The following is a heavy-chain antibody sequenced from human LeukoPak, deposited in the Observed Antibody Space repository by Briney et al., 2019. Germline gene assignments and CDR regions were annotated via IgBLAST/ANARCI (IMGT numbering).Heavy chain of an antibody. CDR3: AKDRRIAAVGPRRTINSWFDP. J-gene: IGHJ5*02. V-gene: IGHV3-23*01. Sequence: GGSLRLSCAASGFIFSKYAMSWVRQAPGKGLEWASSISGSGGSTYYADSVKGRFTISRDNSKNMLYLRMNSLRVEDTAIYYCAKDRRIAAVGPRRTINSWFDPWGQGTLVTVSS. D-gene: IGHD6-13*01. CDR2: ISGSGGST. CDR1: GFIFSKYA.